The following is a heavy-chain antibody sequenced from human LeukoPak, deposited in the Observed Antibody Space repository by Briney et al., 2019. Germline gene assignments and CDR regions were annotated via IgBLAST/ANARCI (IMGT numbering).Heavy chain of an antibody. Sequence: SETLSLTCTVSGGSISSYYWSWIRQPPGKGLEWIGYIYYSGSTNYNPSLKSRVTISVDTSKNQFSLKLSSVTAADTAVYYCARGTLSSSWYQMDYWGQGTLVTVSS. V-gene: IGHV4-59*01. D-gene: IGHD6-13*01. CDR3: ARGTLSSSWYQMDY. CDR2: IYYSGST. CDR1: GGSISSYY. J-gene: IGHJ4*02.